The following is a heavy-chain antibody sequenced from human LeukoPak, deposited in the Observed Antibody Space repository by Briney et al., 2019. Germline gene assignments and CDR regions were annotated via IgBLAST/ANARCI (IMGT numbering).Heavy chain of an antibody. D-gene: IGHD4-11*01. Sequence: KLQGRVTMTTDTSTSTAYMELRSLRSDDTAVYYCARGGDYLYNWFDPWGQGTLVTASS. J-gene: IGHJ5*02. CDR3: ARGGDYLYNWFDP. V-gene: IGHV1-18*01.